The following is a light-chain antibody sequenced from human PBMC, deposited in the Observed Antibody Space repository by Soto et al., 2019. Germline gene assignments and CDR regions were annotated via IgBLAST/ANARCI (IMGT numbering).Light chain of an antibody. CDR2: GAS. Sequence: EIVLTQSPGTLSSSAGEGATLSCRASQSVSTNFFAWYQQKPGQAPRLLIYGASTRATGIPDRFSGSGSGTDFTLTISRLEPEDFALYYCQQYGRTSWTFGQGTKVQIK. J-gene: IGKJ1*01. CDR3: QQYGRTSWT. V-gene: IGKV3-20*01. CDR1: QSVSTNF.